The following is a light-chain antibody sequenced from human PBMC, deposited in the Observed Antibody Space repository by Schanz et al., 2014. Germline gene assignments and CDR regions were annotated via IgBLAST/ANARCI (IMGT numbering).Light chain of an antibody. CDR3: SSYAGSNNLV. CDR2: DVS. CDR1: SSDVGGYNY. V-gene: IGLV2-11*01. J-gene: IGLJ3*02. Sequence: QSALTQPRSVSGSPGQSVTISCTGTSSDVGGYNYVSWYQQHPGKAPKLMIYDVSNRPSGVSNRFSGSKSGNTASLTISGLQAEDEADYYCSSYAGSNNLVFGGGTKLTVL.